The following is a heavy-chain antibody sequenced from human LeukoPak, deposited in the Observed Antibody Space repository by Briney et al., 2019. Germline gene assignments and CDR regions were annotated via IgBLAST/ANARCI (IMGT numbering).Heavy chain of an antibody. Sequence: ASVNVSCKASGGTFSSYAISWVRQAPGQGLEWVGWVSAYNGNTDYAQRFQGRVTVTTDTSTSTAYLHLRSLRSDDTAVYYCTRDTGYPNWFDPWGQGTLVTVSS. J-gene: IGHJ5*02. V-gene: IGHV1-18*01. CDR3: TRDTGYPNWFDP. CDR1: GGTFSSYA. CDR2: VSAYNGNT. D-gene: IGHD3-9*01.